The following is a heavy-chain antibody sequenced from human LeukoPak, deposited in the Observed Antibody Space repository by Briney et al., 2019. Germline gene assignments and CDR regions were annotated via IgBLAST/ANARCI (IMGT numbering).Heavy chain of an antibody. CDR1: GYTFTGYY. CDR3: ARDYSSGWFPDY. Sequence: GASVKVSCKASGYTFTGYYMHWVRQAPGQGLEWMGWINPNSGGTNYAQKLQGRVTMTRDTSISTAYMELSRLRSDDTAVYYCARDYSSGWFPDYWGQGPLVTVSS. CDR2: INPNSGGT. V-gene: IGHV1-2*02. D-gene: IGHD6-19*01. J-gene: IGHJ4*02.